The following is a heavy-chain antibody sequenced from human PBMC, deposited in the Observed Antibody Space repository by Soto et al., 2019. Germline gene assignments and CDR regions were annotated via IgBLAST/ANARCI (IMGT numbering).Heavy chain of an antibody. Sequence: GASVKVSCKASGGTFSSYAISWVRQAPGQGLEWMGGIIPIFGTANYAQKFQGRVTITADESTSTAYMELSSLRSEDTAVYYCAIWEAPQQDNYDILTGPPAGDAFDIWGQGTMVTVSS. CDR1: GGTFSSYA. CDR2: IIPIFGTA. CDR3: AIWEAPQQDNYDILTGPPAGDAFDI. D-gene: IGHD3-9*01. V-gene: IGHV1-69*13. J-gene: IGHJ3*02.